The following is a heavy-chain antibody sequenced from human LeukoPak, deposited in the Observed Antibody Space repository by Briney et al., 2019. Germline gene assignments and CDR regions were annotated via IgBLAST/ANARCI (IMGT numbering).Heavy chain of an antibody. D-gene: IGHD1-1*01. J-gene: IGHJ5*02. V-gene: IGHV4-4*07. CDR2: IYPSGST. CDR1: GGSISSYY. CDR3: ARAPTGTGGWNWFDP. Sequence: SETLSLTFTVSGGSISSYYWSWIRQPAGKGLELIGRIYPSGSTNYNPSLKSRVTMSVDTSKNQFSLKLSSVTAADTRVYYCARAPTGTGGWNWFDPWGQGTLVTVSS.